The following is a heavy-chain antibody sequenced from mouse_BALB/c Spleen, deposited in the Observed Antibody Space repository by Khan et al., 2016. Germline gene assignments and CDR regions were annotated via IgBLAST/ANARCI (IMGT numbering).Heavy chain of an antibody. CDR1: GYTFTSYT. CDR2: FNPNTGYT. D-gene: IGHD2-3*01. Sequence: QVQLQQSGAELARPGASVKMSCKASGYTFTSYTIHWVKQRPGQGLEWIGSFNPNTGYTSYNQKFKDKATLTADKSSNTAYMQLSSLTSEDSAIYGCGRIDDGYFDDWGQGTTLTVSS. CDR3: GRIDDGYFDD. J-gene: IGHJ2*01. V-gene: IGHV1-4*01.